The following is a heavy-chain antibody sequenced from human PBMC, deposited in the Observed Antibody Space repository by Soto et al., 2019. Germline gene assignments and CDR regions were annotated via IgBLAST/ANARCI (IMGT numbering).Heavy chain of an antibody. J-gene: IGHJ3*02. V-gene: IGHV3-23*01. CDR2: ISGSGGST. D-gene: IGHD5-18*01. Sequence: PGGSLRLSCSASGFTFSSYAMSWVRQAPGKGLEWVSAISGSGGSTYYADSVKGRFTISRDNSKNTLYLQMNSLRAEGTAVYYCAKDFEQLWPNDAFDIWGQGTMVTVSS. CDR1: GFTFSSYA. CDR3: AKDFEQLWPNDAFDI.